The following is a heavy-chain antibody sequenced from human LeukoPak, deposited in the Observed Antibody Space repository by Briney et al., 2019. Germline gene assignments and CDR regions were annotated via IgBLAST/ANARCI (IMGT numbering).Heavy chain of an antibody. CDR3: AKDRGLSGCFDY. V-gene: IGHV3-23*01. CDR1: GFTFCIYA. Sequence: PGGSLRLSSAASGFTFCIYAMSWVRQAPGKGLEWVSAISGSGGSTYYADSVKGRFTISRDNSKNTLYLQMNSLRAEDTAVYYCAKDRGLSGCFDYWGQGTLVTVSS. D-gene: IGHD3-10*01. CDR2: ISGSGGST. J-gene: IGHJ4*02.